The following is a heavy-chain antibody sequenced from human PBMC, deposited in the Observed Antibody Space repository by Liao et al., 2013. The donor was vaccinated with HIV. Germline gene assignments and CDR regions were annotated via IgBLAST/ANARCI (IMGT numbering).Heavy chain of an antibody. CDR2: IYHSGST. J-gene: IGHJ4*02. CDR3: ARDLALVRGFDS. D-gene: IGHD3-10*01. Sequence: QVHLQQWGAGLLKPSETLSLTCAVYGGSFSGYYWGVDPPAPTGRGLEWIGNIYHSGSTFYNPSLKSRVIISVDTSKRQFSLNLSSVTAADTAVYYCARDLALVRGFDSWGQGALVTVSS. V-gene: IGHV4-34*01. CDR1: GGSFSGYY.